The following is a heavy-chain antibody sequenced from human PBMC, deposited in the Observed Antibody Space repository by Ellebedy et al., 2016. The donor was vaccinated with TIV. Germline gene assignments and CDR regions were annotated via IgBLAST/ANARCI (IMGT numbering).Heavy chain of an antibody. D-gene: IGHD6-13*01. CDR3: ARVRRGSSGMDV. V-gene: IGHV1-2*02. J-gene: IGHJ6*02. Sequence: ASVKVSCKTSGYIFTDYYMFWVRQAPGQGLEWLGWVNPDSSGTDSAQNFQGRLTMTRDTSVDTAYMELSRLESDDTAVYYCARVRRGSSGMDVWGQGTTVTVSS. CDR1: GYIFTDYY. CDR2: VNPDSSGT.